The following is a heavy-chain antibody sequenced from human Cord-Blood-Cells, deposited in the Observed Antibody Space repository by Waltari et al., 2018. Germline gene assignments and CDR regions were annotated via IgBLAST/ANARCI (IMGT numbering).Heavy chain of an antibody. CDR1: GRTFSSYA. Sequence: QVQLVQSGAEVKKPGSSVKVPCKASGRTFSSYANSWVRQAPGQGLEWMGGIIPIFGTANYAQKFQGRVTITADESTSTAYMELSSLRSEDTAVYYCARGYQLLYNWFDPWGQGTLVTVSS. J-gene: IGHJ5*02. CDR2: IIPIFGTA. CDR3: ARGYQLLYNWFDP. D-gene: IGHD2-2*01. V-gene: IGHV1-69*01.